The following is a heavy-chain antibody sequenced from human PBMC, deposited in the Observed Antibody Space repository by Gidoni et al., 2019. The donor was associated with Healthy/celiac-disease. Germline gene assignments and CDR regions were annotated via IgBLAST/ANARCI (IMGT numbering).Heavy chain of an antibody. V-gene: IGHV4-31*03. Sequence: QVQLQESGPGLVKPSQTLSLTCTVSGGSISSGGYYWSWIRQHPGKGLEWIGYIYYSGSTYYNPSLKSRVTISVDTSKNQFSLKLSSVTAADTAVYYCARYRITGTRGILGFDYWGQGTLVTVSS. CDR2: IYYSGST. D-gene: IGHD1-7*01. J-gene: IGHJ4*02. CDR3: ARYRITGTRGILGFDY. CDR1: GGSISSGGYY.